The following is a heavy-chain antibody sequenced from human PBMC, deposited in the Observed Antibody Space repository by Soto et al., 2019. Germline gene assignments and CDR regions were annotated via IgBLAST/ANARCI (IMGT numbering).Heavy chain of an antibody. CDR1: GGSFNGYY. Sequence: PSETLSLTCAVYGGSFNGYYWSWIRQPPGKGLEWIGEINHSGSTNYNPSLKSRVTISVDTSKNQFSLKLSSVTAADTAVYYCARGGISTVTSGPYYFDYWGQGTLVTVSS. D-gene: IGHD4-17*01. CDR2: INHSGST. CDR3: ARGGISTVTSGPYYFDY. J-gene: IGHJ4*02. V-gene: IGHV4-34*01.